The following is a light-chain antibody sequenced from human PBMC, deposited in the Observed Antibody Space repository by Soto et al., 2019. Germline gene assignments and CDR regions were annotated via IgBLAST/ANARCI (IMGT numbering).Light chain of an antibody. CDR2: EVS. J-gene: IGLJ2*01. CDR3: SSHTSSNTLV. Sequence: QLVLTQPASVSGSPGQSITISCTGTTSDVGDYNSVSWYQQYPGKAPKLLIYEVSHRPSEVSNRFSGSKSDNTASLTISGLQAEDEADYYCSSHTSSNTLVFGGGTKLTVL. CDR1: TSDVGDYNS. V-gene: IGLV2-14*01.